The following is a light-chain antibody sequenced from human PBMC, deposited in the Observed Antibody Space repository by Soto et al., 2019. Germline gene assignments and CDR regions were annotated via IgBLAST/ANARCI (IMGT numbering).Light chain of an antibody. CDR1: TSNIGNNF. J-gene: IGLJ2*01. V-gene: IGLV1-51*01. CDR3: GTWDSGLSAVV. Sequence: QSVLTQPPSVSAAPGQKVTISCSGSTSNIGNNFVSWYQHLPLTAPKLLIYDTDKRPSGIPDRFSASKSGTSATLDITGLQTGDEADYYCGTWDSGLSAVVIGGGTKVTVL. CDR2: DTD.